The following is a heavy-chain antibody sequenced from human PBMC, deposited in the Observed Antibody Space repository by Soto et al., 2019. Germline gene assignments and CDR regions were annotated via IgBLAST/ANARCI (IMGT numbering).Heavy chain of an antibody. D-gene: IGHD4-17*01. J-gene: IGHJ6*03. CDR2: ISWNSGSI. CDR1: GVTFDDYA. Sequence: SLRLSCAASGVTFDDYAMHWVRQAPGKGLEWVSGISWNSGSIAYADSVKGRFTISRDNAKNSLYLQVNSLRAEDTALYYCAKGVSKLRMDYGDYGLSLPPYYYYYMDVWGKGTTVTVSS. CDR3: AKGVSKLRMDYGDYGLSLPPYYYYYMDV. V-gene: IGHV3-9*01.